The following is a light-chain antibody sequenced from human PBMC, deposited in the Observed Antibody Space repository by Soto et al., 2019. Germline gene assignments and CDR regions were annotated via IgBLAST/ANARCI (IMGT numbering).Light chain of an antibody. Sequence: DIQMTQSPSTLSASVGDRVTITCRASQSISSWLAWYQQKPGTAPKLLIYKASTLESGVPSRFSGSRSGTGFTLTVSSLQPDDFATYYCQQYNDSFPYTLGQGTKVDIK. CDR3: QQYNDSFPYT. CDR2: KAS. CDR1: QSISSW. V-gene: IGKV1-5*03. J-gene: IGKJ2*01.